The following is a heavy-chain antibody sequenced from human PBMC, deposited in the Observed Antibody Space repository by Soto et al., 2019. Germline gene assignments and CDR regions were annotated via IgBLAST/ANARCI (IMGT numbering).Heavy chain of an antibody. D-gene: IGHD2-15*01. CDR1: GGSFSGYY. Sequence: SETLSLTCAVYGGSFSGYYWSWIRQPPGKGLEWIGEINHSGSTNYNPSLKSRVTISVDTSKNQFSLKLSSVAAADTAVYYCARVSIVVVVAAPANDAFDIWGQGAMVTVS. CDR3: ARVSIVVVVAAPANDAFDI. CDR2: INHSGST. J-gene: IGHJ3*02. V-gene: IGHV4-34*01.